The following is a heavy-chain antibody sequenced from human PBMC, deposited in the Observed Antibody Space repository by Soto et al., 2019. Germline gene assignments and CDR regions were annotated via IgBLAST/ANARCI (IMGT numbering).Heavy chain of an antibody. V-gene: IGHV1-69*01. Sequence: QVQLVQSGAEVKKPGSSVKVSCKTYGGTFSRHVIGWVRQAPGQGLEWMGGVVPIFGTTNYAQKFKGRMKITADELTSTAFMELSSLTSEDTAVYYCVRGGSEGTGWYIWFDTWGQGTLVTVYS. J-gene: IGHJ5*02. CDR2: VVPIFGTT. D-gene: IGHD6-19*01. CDR1: GGTFSRHV. CDR3: VRGGSEGTGWYIWFDT.